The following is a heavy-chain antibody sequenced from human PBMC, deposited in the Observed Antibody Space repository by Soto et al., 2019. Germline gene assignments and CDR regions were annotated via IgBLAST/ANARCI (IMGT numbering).Heavy chain of an antibody. J-gene: IGHJ4*02. V-gene: IGHV2-5*02. CDR2: IYWDDDK. CDR1: GFSLSTSGVG. CDR3: ARSLYYYGSGSSYYFDY. D-gene: IGHD3-10*01. Sequence: QITLKESGPPLVKPTQTLTLTCTFSGFSLSTSGVGVGWIRQPPGKALEWLALIYWDDDKRYSPSLKSRLTRTQDTSKNQVVLTMTIMDPVDTATYYCARSLYYYGSGSSYYFDYWGQGTLVTVSS.